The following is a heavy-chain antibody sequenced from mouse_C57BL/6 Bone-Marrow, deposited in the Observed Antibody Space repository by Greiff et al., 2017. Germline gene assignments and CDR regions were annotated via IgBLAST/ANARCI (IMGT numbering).Heavy chain of an antibody. Sequence: QVQLQQSGAELARPGASVKLSCKASGYTFTSYGISWVKQRTGQGLEWIGEIYPRSGDTSYNEKFKGKATLTVDKSSSTAYVELRSLTSEDSAFYFGARATMVTQFAYWGQGTMVTVSA. CDR2: IYPRSGDT. CDR3: ARATMVTQFAY. D-gene: IGHD2-2*01. J-gene: IGHJ3*01. V-gene: IGHV1-81*01. CDR1: GYTFTSYG.